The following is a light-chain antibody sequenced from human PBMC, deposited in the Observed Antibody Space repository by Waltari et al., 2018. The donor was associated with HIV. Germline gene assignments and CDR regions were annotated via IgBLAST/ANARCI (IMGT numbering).Light chain of an antibody. CDR3: SSYTSSSTLYV. J-gene: IGLJ1*01. CDR1: SSDVGGYNS. Sequence: QSALTQPASVSGSPGQSITLSCTGHSSDVGGYNSVSWYQQHPVKAPKLMIYEVSNRPSGVSNRFSGSKSGNTASLTISGLQAEDEADYYCSSYTSSSTLYVFGTGTKVTVL. CDR2: EVS. V-gene: IGLV2-14*01.